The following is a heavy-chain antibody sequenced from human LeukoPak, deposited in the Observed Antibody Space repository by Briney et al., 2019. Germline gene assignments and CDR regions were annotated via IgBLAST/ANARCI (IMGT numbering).Heavy chain of an antibody. J-gene: IGHJ4*02. D-gene: IGHD3-9*01. CDR1: GFTFSSYS. Sequence: PGGSLRLSCAASGFTFSSYSMNWVRQAPGKGLEWVSSISSSSSYIYYADSAKGRFTISRDNAKNSLYLQMNSLRAEDTAVYYCASTIFWPPKNFDYWGQGTLVTVSS. CDR2: ISSSSSYI. CDR3: ASTIFWPPKNFDY. V-gene: IGHV3-21*01.